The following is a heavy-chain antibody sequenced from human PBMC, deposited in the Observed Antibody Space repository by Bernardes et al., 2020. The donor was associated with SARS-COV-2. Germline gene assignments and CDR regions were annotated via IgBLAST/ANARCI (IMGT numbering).Heavy chain of an antibody. V-gene: IGHV3-72*01. CDR3: ARDQWRPDYYYGLDG. D-gene: IGHD6-19*01. CDR1: GFTFSSYY. J-gene: IGHJ6*02. Sequence: GGSLRLSCAASGFTFSSYYMDWVRQAPGKGLEWVGRIRCNGDSNNTEYSASVQGSFSISRDNYKNSVYLQMNSLKIADTSVYYCARDQWRPDYYYGLDGRGQGTKVTVS. CDR2: IRCNGDSNNT.